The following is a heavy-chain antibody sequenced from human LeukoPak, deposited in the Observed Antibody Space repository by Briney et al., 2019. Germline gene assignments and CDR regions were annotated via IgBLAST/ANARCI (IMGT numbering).Heavy chain of an antibody. CDR1: GFTFSSYS. V-gene: IGHV3-21*01. CDR2: ISSSSSYI. D-gene: IGHD3-16*01. J-gene: IGHJ4*02. Sequence: GGSLRLPCAASGFTFSSYSMNWVRQAPGKGLEWVSSISSSSSYIYYADSVKGRFTISRDNAKNSLYLQMNSLRAEDTAVYYCARGGGAVGNDYWGQGTLVTVSS. CDR3: ARGGGAVGNDY.